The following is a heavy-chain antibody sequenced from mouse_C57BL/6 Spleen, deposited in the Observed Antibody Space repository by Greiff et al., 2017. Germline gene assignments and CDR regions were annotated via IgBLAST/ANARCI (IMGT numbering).Heavy chain of an antibody. CDR2: IYPGDGDT. CDR1: GYAFSSSW. CDR3: ARGDYGSGYAMDY. D-gene: IGHD1-1*01. Sequence: VQLQQSGPELVKPGASVKISCKASGYAFSSSWMNWVKQRPGKGLEWIGRIYPGDGDTNYNGKFKGKATLTADKSSSTAYMQLSSLTSEDSAVYFCARGDYGSGYAMDYWGQGTSVTVSS. J-gene: IGHJ4*01. V-gene: IGHV1-82*01.